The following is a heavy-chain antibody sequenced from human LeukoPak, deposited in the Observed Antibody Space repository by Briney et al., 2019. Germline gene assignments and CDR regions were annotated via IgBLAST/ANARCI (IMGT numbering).Heavy chain of an antibody. CDR1: GFTVSSNY. J-gene: IGHJ4*02. Sequence: GGSLRLSCAASGFTVSSNYMSWVRQAPGKGLEWVSFIYSGGSTYYEDSVKGRFTISRDNSKNTLYLQMNSLRAEDTAVYYCARDPGSQRWLQPGDYWRQGTLVTVSS. CDR3: ARDPGSQRWLQPGDY. V-gene: IGHV3-66*02. D-gene: IGHD5-24*01. CDR2: IYSGGST.